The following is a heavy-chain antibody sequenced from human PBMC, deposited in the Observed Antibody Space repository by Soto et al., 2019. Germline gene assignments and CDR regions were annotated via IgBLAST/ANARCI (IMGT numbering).Heavy chain of an antibody. Sequence: QVQLVQSGAEVKKPGSSVKVSCKASGGTFSSYTISWVRQAPGQGLEWMGRIITILGIANYAQKFQGRVTITADKSTSTAYMELSSLRSEDTAVHYCESAPGRSWFDPWGQGTLVTVSS. CDR3: ESAPGRSWFDP. D-gene: IGHD1-26*01. V-gene: IGHV1-69*02. J-gene: IGHJ5*02. CDR1: GGTFSSYT. CDR2: IITILGIA.